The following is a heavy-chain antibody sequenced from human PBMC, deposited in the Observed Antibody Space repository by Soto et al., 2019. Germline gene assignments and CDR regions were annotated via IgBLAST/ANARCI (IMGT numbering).Heavy chain of an antibody. J-gene: IGHJ4*02. CDR3: SEDRGFIDLFDY. D-gene: IGHD3-16*02. CDR2: ISGSTSGT. CDR1: GFAFSSYA. V-gene: IGHV3-23*01. Sequence: EVQLLESGGGLVQPGGSLRLSCAASGFAFSSYAMSWVRQAPGKGLEWVSSISGSTSGTYYADAVKGRFTISRDNSNHTLYLRMTSLRAEDTAVYEGSEDRGFIDLFDYWCQGALVTVSS.